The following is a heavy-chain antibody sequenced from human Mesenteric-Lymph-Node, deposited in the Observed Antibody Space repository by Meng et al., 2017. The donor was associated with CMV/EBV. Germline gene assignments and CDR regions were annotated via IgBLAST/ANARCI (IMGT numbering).Heavy chain of an antibody. Sequence: FTFSGSAIHWVRQASGQGLEWVGRIRSKANSYATAYAASVKGRCTISRDDSKNTAYLQVNSLDTEDTAVYYCARLPEVPTVTIAFDYWGQGTLVTVSS. J-gene: IGHJ4*02. CDR1: FTFSGSA. V-gene: IGHV3-73*01. D-gene: IGHD4-17*01. CDR2: IRSKANSYAT. CDR3: ARLPEVPTVTIAFDY.